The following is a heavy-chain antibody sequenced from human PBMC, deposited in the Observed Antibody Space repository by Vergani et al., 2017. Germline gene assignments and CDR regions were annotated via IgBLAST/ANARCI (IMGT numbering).Heavy chain of an antibody. Sequence: EVQLVQSGAEVKKPGESLKISCKGSGYSFTSYWIGWVRQMPGKGLEWMGIIYPGDSDTRYSPSFQGQVTISADKSISTAYLQWSSLRAEDTAVYYCARRVRGLRGRTPSYMDVWGKGTTVTVSS. CDR1: GYSFTSYW. V-gene: IGHV5-51*01. D-gene: IGHD3-10*01. CDR2: IYPGDSDT. CDR3: ARRVRGLRGRTPSYMDV. J-gene: IGHJ6*03.